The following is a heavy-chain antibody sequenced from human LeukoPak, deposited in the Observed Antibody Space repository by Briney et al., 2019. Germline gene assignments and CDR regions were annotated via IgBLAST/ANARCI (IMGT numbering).Heavy chain of an antibody. V-gene: IGHV4-34*01. D-gene: IGHD1-1*01. Sequence: PSETLSLTCAVYGGSFSGYYWSWIRQPPGKGLEWIGEINHSGSTNYNPSLKSRVTISVDTSKNQSSLKLSSVTAADTAVYYCARQERMDAFDIWGQGTMVTVSS. CDR3: ARQERMDAFDI. CDR1: GGSFSGYY. CDR2: INHSGST. J-gene: IGHJ3*02.